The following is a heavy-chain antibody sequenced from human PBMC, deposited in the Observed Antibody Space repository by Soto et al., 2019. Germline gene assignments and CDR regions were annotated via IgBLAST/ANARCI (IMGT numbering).Heavy chain of an antibody. J-gene: IGHJ4*02. CDR2: IYSSGNT. D-gene: IGHD1-7*01. Sequence: QVQLQESGPGLVRPSETLSLTCTVSGGSISGYYWGWIRQPPGKGLEWIGYIYSSGNTKYNPSLKSRITISVDASKSQLSLRLSSVTAADTAVYFCAKDRNNCNYDYWGQGTLVTVSS. CDR3: AKDRNNCNYDY. V-gene: IGHV4-59*01. CDR1: GGSISGYY.